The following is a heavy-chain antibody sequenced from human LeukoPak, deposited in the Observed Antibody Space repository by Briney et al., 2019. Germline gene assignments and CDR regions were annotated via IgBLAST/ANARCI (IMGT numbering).Heavy chain of an antibody. CDR1: GYTLTELS. Sequence: ASVKVSCKVSGYTLTELSMHWVRQAPGKGLEWMGGFDPEDGETIYAQKFQGRVTMTEGTSTDTAYMELSSLRSEDTAVYYCATDSITQDGYNSFDYWGQGTLVTVSS. CDR2: FDPEDGET. CDR3: ATDSITQDGYNSFDY. V-gene: IGHV1-24*01. J-gene: IGHJ4*02. D-gene: IGHD5-24*01.